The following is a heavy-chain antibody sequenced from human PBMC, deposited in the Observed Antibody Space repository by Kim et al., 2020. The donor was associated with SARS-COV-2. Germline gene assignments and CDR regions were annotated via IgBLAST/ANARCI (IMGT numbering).Heavy chain of an antibody. J-gene: IGHJ4*02. V-gene: IGHV1-3*01. CDR3: ARRPLRSTPQWSYFDY. D-gene: IGHD6-19*01. CDR1: GYTFTGYA. Sequence: ASVKVSCKASGYTFTGYAIHWMRQAPGQRLEWMGWINAGNGNTKYSQKFQARVTITRDTSATTAYLGLSSLRSEDTTVYYCARRPLRSTPQWSYFDYWGQGTLVTVSS. CDR2: INAGNGNT.